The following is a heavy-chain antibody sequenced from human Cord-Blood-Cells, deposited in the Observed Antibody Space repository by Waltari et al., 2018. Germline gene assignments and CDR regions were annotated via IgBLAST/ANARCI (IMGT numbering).Heavy chain of an antibody. CDR1: GFSLSTSGVG. D-gene: IGHD3-10*01. CDR2: IYWDDDK. Sequence: QITLKESGPTLVKPTQTLTLTCTFSGFSLSTSGVGVGWIRRPPGKALEWLALIYWDDDKRYSPSLKSRLTITKDTSKNQVVLTMTNMDPVDTATYYCARFYGSGSYYNAFDIWGQGTMVTVSS. J-gene: IGHJ3*02. V-gene: IGHV2-5*02. CDR3: ARFYGSGSYYNAFDI.